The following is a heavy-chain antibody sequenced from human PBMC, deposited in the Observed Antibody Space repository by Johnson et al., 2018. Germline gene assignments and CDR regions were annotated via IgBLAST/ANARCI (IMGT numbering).Heavy chain of an antibody. CDR3: ARDEDNYGMDV. CDR1: GGSISSYY. Sequence: QVQLQESGPGLVKPSETLFLTCTVSGGSISSYYWSWIRQPPGKGLEWIGYVHYRGSTTHNPSLKSRVTISLDTSRNQFSLKLSSVTAADTAVYYWARDEDNYGMDVWGQGTTVTVSS. J-gene: IGHJ6*02. V-gene: IGHV4-59*01. CDR2: VHYRGST.